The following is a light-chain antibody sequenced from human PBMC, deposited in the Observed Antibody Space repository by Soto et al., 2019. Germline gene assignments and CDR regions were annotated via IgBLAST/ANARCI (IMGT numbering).Light chain of an antibody. CDR3: QQYNSYPYT. CDR1: QSFSSW. CDR2: EAS. Sequence: DIQMTQSPSTLSASVGDRVTITCRASQSFSSWLAWYQQKPGKAPKLLSYEASSLESGVPSRFSGSGSGTEFTLTISCLQPDDFATYYCQQYNSYPYTFGQGTKLEIK. V-gene: IGKV1-5*03. J-gene: IGKJ2*01.